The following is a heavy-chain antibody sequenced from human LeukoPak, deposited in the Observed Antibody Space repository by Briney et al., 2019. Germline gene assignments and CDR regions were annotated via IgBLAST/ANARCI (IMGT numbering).Heavy chain of an antibody. J-gene: IGHJ4*02. Sequence: SETLSLTCTVSGGSISSGTYYWAWIRQPPGKGPEWIGTIHYSGDTYYNPSLKSRVTISVDPPKKQFFLNLSSVTAADTAVYYRARLGGYYDPPGYWGQGTLVTVSS. CDR3: ARLGGYYDPPGY. CDR2: IHYSGDT. D-gene: IGHD3-22*01. V-gene: IGHV4-39*01. CDR1: GGSISSGTYY.